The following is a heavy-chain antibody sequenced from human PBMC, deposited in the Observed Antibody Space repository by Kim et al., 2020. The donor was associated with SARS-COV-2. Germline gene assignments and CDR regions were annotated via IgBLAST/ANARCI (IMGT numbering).Heavy chain of an antibody. CDR3: ARAPRPLDYYYYGMDV. D-gene: IGHD3-3*01. Sequence: SETLSLTCAVSGGSISSSNWWSWVRQPPGKGLEWIGEIYHSGSTNYNPSLKSRVTISVDKSKNQFSLKLSSVTAADTAVYYCARAPRPLDYYYYGMDVWGQGTTVTVSS. CDR2: IYHSGST. CDR1: GGSISSSNW. J-gene: IGHJ6*02. V-gene: IGHV4-4*02.